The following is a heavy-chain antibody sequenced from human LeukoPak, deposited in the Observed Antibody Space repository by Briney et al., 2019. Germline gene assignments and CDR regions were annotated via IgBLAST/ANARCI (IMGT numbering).Heavy chain of an antibody. J-gene: IGHJ4*02. CDR3: ARDPLITYSSGWQHFDY. CDR1: GFTFNNYA. V-gene: IGHV3-21*01. CDR2: ISSSSSYI. Sequence: GGSLRLSCAASGFTFNNYAMSWVRQAPGKGLEWFSSISSSSSYIYYADSVKGRFTISRDNAKNSLYLQMNSLRAEDTAVYYCARDPLITYSSGWQHFDYWGQGTLVTVSS. D-gene: IGHD6-19*01.